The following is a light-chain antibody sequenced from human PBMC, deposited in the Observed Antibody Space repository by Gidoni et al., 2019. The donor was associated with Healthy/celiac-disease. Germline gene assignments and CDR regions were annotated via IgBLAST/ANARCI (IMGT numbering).Light chain of an antibody. V-gene: IGLV3-21*04. Sequence: YVMTHPPSVSVAPGKTARITCGGNNIGSKSVHWYQHKPGQAPVLVIYYYSDRPSGIPERFSGSNSGNTATLTISRVEAGDEADYYCQVWDSSSDHYVFGTGTKVTVL. CDR3: QVWDSSSDHYV. CDR2: YYS. CDR1: NIGSKS. J-gene: IGLJ1*01.